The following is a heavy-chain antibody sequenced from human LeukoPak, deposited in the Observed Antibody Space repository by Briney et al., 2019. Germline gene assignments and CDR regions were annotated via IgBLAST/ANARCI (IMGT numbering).Heavy chain of an antibody. CDR3: SPALNN. CDR1: GFTFSASW. CDR2: IKHDGSEK. J-gene: IGHJ4*02. Sequence: GGSLRLSCAASGFTFSASWMDWVRQAPGKGLGWVANIKHDGSEKYYVDSVKGRFTISRDNAENSLYLQMDSLRAEDTAVYYCSPALNNWGQGTLVTVSS. D-gene: IGHD2-15*01. V-gene: IGHV3-7*01.